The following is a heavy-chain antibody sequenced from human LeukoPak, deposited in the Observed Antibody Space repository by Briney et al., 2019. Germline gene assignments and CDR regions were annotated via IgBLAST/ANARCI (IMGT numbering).Heavy chain of an antibody. Sequence: SETLSLTCTVSGGSISSYYWSWIRQPPGKGLELIGYIYYSGSTNYNPSLKSRVTISVDTSKNQFSLKLSSETAADTAVYYCARDLRDYDILTGYYSAFDIWGQGTMVTVSS. D-gene: IGHD3-9*01. CDR3: ARDLRDYDILTGYYSAFDI. CDR2: IYYSGST. J-gene: IGHJ3*02. V-gene: IGHV4-59*01. CDR1: GGSISSYY.